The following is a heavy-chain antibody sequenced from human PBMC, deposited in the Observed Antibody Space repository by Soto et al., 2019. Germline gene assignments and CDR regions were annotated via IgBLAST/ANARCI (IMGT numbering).Heavy chain of an antibody. CDR3: AHRPIAAAGGGFDY. J-gene: IGHJ4*02. CDR1: GCSLSTRGVG. Sequence: QITLKESGPTLVNPTQTLTLTCTFSGCSLSTRGVGVGWIRQPPGKALEWLAVIYWDNDKRYSPSLKSRLTITKDTSKNQVVLTMTNMDPVDTATYYCAHRPIAAAGGGFDYWGQGTLVTVSS. D-gene: IGHD6-13*01. CDR2: IYWDNDK. V-gene: IGHV2-5*02.